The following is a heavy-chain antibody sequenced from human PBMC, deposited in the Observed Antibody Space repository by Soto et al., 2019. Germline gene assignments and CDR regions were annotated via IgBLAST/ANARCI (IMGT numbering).Heavy chain of an antibody. J-gene: IGHJ4*02. CDR3: ARLEYSGYDPDNFDY. V-gene: IGHV1-69*13. D-gene: IGHD5-12*01. CDR1: GGTFSSYA. CDR2: IIPIFGTA. Sequence: SVKVSCKASGGTFSSYAISWVRQAPGQGLEWMGGIIPIFGTANYAQKFQGRVTITADESTSTAYMELSSLRSEDTAVYYCARLEYSGYDPDNFDYWGQGTLVTVSS.